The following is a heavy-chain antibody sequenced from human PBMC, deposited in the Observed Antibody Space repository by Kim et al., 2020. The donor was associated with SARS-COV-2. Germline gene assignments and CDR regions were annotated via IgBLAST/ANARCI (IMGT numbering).Heavy chain of an antibody. J-gene: IGHJ4*02. CDR3: ARPPVVATTPYYFDY. Sequence: GGSLRLSCTASGFTFSDFAMHWVRQAPGKGLEWVAVISYDGSNKFYADSVKGRFTISRDNSKNTLYLQINSLRAEVTAVYYCARPPVVATTPYYFDYWGQGTLVTVSS. CDR2: ISYDGSNK. D-gene: IGHD2-15*01. CDR1: GFTFSDFA. V-gene: IGHV3-30*04.